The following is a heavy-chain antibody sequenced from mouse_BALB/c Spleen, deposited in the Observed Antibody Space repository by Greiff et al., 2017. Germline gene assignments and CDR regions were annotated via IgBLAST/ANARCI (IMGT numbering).Heavy chain of an antibody. V-gene: IGHV1-4*02. CDR3: APGGDSSSYYAMDY. D-gene: IGHD1-1*01. CDR2: INPSSGYT. J-gene: IGHJ4*01. CDR1: GYTFTSYT. Sequence: VQLQQSAAELARPGASVKMSCKASGYTFTSYTMHWVKQRPGQGLEWIGYINPSSGYTEYNQKFKDKTTLTADKSSSTAYMQLSSLTSEDSAVYYCAPGGDSSSYYAMDYWGQGTSVTVSS.